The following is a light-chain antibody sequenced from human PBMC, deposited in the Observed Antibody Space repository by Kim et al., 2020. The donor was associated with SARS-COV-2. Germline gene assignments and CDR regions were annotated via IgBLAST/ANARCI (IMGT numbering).Light chain of an antibody. V-gene: IGLV3-1*01. CDR1: KLGDKY. CDR3: QAWDSSTAWV. J-gene: IGLJ1*01. Sequence: SYELTQPPSVSVSPGQTASITCSGDKLGDKYACWYQQKPGQSPVLVIYEDSNRPSGIPERFSASNSGNTATLTISGTQAMDEADYYCQAWDSSTAWVF. CDR2: EDS.